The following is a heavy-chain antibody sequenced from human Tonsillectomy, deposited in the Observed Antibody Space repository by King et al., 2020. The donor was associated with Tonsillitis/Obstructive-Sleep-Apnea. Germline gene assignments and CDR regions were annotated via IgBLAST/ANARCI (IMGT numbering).Heavy chain of an antibody. D-gene: IGHD6-6*01. CDR2: ISWNSGTT. J-gene: IGHJ3*01. V-gene: IGHV3-9*01. CDR3: AKDMAYTRSSTHAVADDVFYV. Sequence: QLVQSGGGLVQPGRSLRLSCAASGFSFDDYAMHWVRRAPGKGLEWVSGISWNSGTTGYAESVKGRFTISRDNARNSLYLQMNILRPEDTAFYYCAKDMAYTRSSTHAVADDVFYVWGPGTMVTVSS. CDR1: GFSFDDYA.